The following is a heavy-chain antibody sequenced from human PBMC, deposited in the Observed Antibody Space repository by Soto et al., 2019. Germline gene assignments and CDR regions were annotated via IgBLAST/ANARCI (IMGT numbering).Heavy chain of an antibody. CDR2: INLSAGRT. V-gene: IGHV1-46*02. CDR3: TREGPIGGGGGRPYYDNGMDV. D-gene: IGHD2-21*01. CDR1: GYTFNRYY. J-gene: IGHJ6*02. Sequence: QVHLVQSGAEVKRPGAPVKLSCRASGYTFNRYYMHWLRQAPGHGLEWLGVINLSAGRTTYAQRFQGRVAMPTDTSTSILYMELSGLRPDDTAVYYCTREGPIGGGGGRPYYDNGMDVWGQWTTVTVSS.